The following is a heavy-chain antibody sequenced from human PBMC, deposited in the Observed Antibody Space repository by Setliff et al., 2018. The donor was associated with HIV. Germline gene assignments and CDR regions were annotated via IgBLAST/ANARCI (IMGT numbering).Heavy chain of an antibody. Sequence: SETLSLTCAVSGYSISSGDYWGWIRQPPGKGLEWIGSIYHSGSTYYNPSLKSRVTIAVDTSKNQFSLKLSSVTAADTAVYYCARDPGDYDYVWGTKRGWFDPWGQGTLVTVSS. V-gene: IGHV4-38-2*02. J-gene: IGHJ5*02. CDR1: GYSISSGDY. CDR3: ARDPGDYDYVWGTKRGWFDP. D-gene: IGHD3-16*01. CDR2: IYHSGST.